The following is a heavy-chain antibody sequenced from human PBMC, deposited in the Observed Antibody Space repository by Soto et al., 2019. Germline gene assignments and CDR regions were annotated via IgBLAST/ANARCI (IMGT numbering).Heavy chain of an antibody. CDR1: GGSISSSSYY. V-gene: IGHV4-39*01. Sequence: PSETLSLTCTVSGGSISSSSYYWGWIRQPPGKGLEWIGSSYYSGSTYYNPSLKSRVTISVDTSKNQFSLKLSSVTAADTAVYYCARPMGYYDFWSGYHPNWFDPWGQGTLVTVSS. J-gene: IGHJ5*02. CDR3: ARPMGYYDFWSGYHPNWFDP. D-gene: IGHD3-3*01. CDR2: SYYSGST.